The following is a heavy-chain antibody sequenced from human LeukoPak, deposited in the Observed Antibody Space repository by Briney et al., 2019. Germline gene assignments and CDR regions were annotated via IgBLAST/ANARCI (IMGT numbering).Heavy chain of an antibody. V-gene: IGHV4-34*01. CDR1: GGSFSGYY. J-gene: IGHJ5*02. Sequence: SETLSLTCAVYGGSFSGYYWSWIHQPPGKGLEWIGEINHSGSTNYNPSLKSRVTISVDTSKNQFSLKLSSVTAADTAVYYCARREGNCSSTSCRFDPWGQGTLVTVSS. D-gene: IGHD2-2*01. CDR2: INHSGST. CDR3: ARREGNCSSTSCRFDP.